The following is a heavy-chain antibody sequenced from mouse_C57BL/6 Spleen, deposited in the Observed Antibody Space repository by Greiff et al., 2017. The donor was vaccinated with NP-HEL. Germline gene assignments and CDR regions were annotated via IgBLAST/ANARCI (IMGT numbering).Heavy chain of an antibody. J-gene: IGHJ4*01. CDR1: GFTFSDYY. Sequence: EVKLVESEGGLVQPGSSMKLSCTASGFTFSDYYMAWVRQVPEKGLEWVANINYDGSSTYYLDSLKSRFLISRDNAKNILYLQMSSLKSEDTATYYCARDRGGGDVYAMDYWGQGTSVTVSS. CDR3: ARDRGGGDVYAMDY. CDR2: INYDGSST. V-gene: IGHV5-16*01. D-gene: IGHD3-3*01.